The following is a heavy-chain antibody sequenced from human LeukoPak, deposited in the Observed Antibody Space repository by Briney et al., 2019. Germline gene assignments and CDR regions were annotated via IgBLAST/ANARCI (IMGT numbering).Heavy chain of an antibody. CDR2: INTNTGNP. CDR3: ARTVRRLDSYGYDGWFDP. D-gene: IGHD5-18*01. V-gene: IGHV7-4-1*02. Sequence: GASVKVSCKASGYTFTSYAMNWVRQAPGQGLEWMGWINTNTGNPTYAQDFTGRFVFSLDTSVSTAYLQISSLKAEDTAVYYCARTVRRLDSYGYDGWFDPWGQGTLVTVSS. CDR1: GYTFTSYA. J-gene: IGHJ5*02.